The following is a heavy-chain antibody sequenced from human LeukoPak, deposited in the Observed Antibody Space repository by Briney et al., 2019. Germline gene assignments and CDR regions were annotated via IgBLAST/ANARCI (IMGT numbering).Heavy chain of an antibody. J-gene: IGHJ4*02. V-gene: IGHV1-69*05. D-gene: IGHD3-3*01. CDR3: ARSGTIFGVVTL. CDR2: IIPIFGTA. Sequence: GASVKVSCKASGGTFSSYAISWVRQAPGQGLEWMGGIIPIFGTANSAQKFQGRVTMTRDTSTSTVYMELRSLRSDDTAVYFCARSGTIFGVVTLWGQGTLVTVSS. CDR1: GGTFSSYA.